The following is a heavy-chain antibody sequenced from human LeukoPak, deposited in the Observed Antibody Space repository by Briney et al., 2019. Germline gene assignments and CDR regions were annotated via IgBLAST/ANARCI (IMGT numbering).Heavy chain of an antibody. D-gene: IGHD2-2*02. CDR1: GSTFSNYA. J-gene: IGHJ4*02. Sequence: GGSLRLSCAASGSTFSNYAMSWVRQAPGKGLEWVSTISGTGGNTYYADSVKGRFTISKNISQSTLYLQMNSLRADDTAVYYCAKQGAYTTPDHSDYWGQGTLVTVSS. V-gene: IGHV3-23*01. CDR2: ISGTGGNT. CDR3: AKQGAYTTPDHSDY.